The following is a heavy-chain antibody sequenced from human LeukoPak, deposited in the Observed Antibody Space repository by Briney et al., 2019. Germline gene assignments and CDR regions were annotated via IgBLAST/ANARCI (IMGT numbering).Heavy chain of an antibody. J-gene: IGHJ6*03. V-gene: IGHV4-39*07. D-gene: IGHD1-26*01. CDR2: IYYSGST. Sequence: SETLSLSCTVSGGSISSSRYYWGWLRQPPGTGVEWIESIYYSGSTYYNPCLKSLVTISVDTPKNQFSLKLSSVTAADTAVYYCARLFSQYSGSYLARYYYYMDVWGKGTTVTVSS. CDR3: ARLFSQYSGSYLARYYYYMDV. CDR1: GGSISSSRYY.